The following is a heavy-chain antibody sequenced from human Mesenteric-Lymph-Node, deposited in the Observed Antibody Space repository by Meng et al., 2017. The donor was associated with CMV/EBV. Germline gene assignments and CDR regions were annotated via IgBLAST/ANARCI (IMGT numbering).Heavy chain of an antibody. J-gene: IGHJ5*02. D-gene: IGHD3/OR15-3a*01. CDR1: GFTFSSHA. Sequence: GGSLRLSCAASGFTFSSHAMHWVRQAPGKGLEWVAVISDDGGKKYYADSVKGRFTISRDTSKNTLYLQMNSLRVEDTAVYYCARDPDVLRFLDWSPHVYGLPGWFDPWGQGTLVTVSS. CDR3: ARDPDVLRFLDWSPHVYGLPGWFDP. CDR2: ISDDGGKK. V-gene: IGHV3-30-3*01.